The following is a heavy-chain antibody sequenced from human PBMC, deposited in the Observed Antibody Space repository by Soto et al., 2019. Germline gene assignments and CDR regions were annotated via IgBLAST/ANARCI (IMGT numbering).Heavy chain of an antibody. D-gene: IGHD2-15*01. J-gene: IGHJ4*02. V-gene: IGHV3-30-3*01. Sequence: QVQLVEFGGGVVQPGRSLRLSCAASGFTFSSYAMHWVRQAPGKGLEWVAVISYDGSNKYYADSVKGRFTISRDNSKNTLHLQMNSLRAEDTAVYYCARGGGIVVVVAATFDYWGQGTLVTVSS. CDR2: ISYDGSNK. CDR3: ARGGGIVVVVAATFDY. CDR1: GFTFSSYA.